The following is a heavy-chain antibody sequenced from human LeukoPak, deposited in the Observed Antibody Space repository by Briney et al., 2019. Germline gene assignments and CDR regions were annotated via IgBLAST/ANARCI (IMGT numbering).Heavy chain of an antibody. CDR3: ARSQLSMVRGVRYFDY. V-gene: IGHV4-39*07. Sequence: SETLSLTCTASGGSISSSSYYWGWIRQPPGKGLEWIGSIYYSGSTYYNPSLKSRVTISVDTSKNQFSLKLSSVTAADTAVYYCARSQLSMVRGVRYFDYWGQGTLVTVSS. D-gene: IGHD3-10*01. J-gene: IGHJ4*02. CDR2: IYYSGST. CDR1: GGSISSSSYY.